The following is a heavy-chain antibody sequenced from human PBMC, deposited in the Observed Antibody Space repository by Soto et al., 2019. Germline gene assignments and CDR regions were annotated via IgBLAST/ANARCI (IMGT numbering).Heavy chain of an antibody. CDR3: ARGGRYTYGYGAYSYGMDV. J-gene: IGHJ6*02. CDR1: GFSFGDYA. Sequence: EVQVLESGGGLVQPGGSLRLSCAASGFSFGDYAMSWVRQAPGKGLEWVSGISGTGSRTSYADSVRGRFTISRDNDNNTLSLQMDRLRAEDTSVYCCARGGRYTYGYGAYSYGMDVWGQGSTVTVSS. V-gene: IGHV3-23*01. CDR2: ISGTGSRT. D-gene: IGHD5-18*01.